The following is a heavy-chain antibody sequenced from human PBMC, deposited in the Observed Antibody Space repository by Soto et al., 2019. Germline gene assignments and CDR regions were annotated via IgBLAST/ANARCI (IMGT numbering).Heavy chain of an antibody. CDR3: ASGYYGDYVFNWFDP. J-gene: IGHJ5*02. CDR1: GFPFSTYA. Sequence: EVQLLESGGGWVQPGGSLRLSCAASGFPFSTYAMSWVRQAPGKGLEWVSAISGSGGTTYYADSVKGRFTISRDNSKNTLYLQMNSLRAEDTALYYCASGYYGDYVFNWFDPWGQGTLVTVSS. V-gene: IGHV3-23*01. CDR2: ISGSGGTT. D-gene: IGHD4-17*01.